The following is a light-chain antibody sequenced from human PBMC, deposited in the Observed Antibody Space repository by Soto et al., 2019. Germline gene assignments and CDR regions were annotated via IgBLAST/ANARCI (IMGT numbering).Light chain of an antibody. V-gene: IGLV2-14*03. CDR3: NSYTSSSHFVL. CDR1: STDVGDYNY. CDR2: DVN. Sequence: QSVLTQPASVSGSLGQSITISCTGTSTDVGDYNYVSWYQHHAGKAPKLIIYDVNNWPSGVSNRFSGSKSGNTASLTISGLQAEDEDDYYCNSYTSSSHFVLFGGGTKLTV. J-gene: IGLJ2*01.